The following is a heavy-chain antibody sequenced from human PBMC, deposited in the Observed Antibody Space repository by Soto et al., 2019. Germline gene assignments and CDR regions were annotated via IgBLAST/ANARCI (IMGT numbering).Heavy chain of an antibody. CDR1: GGSISSYY. J-gene: IGHJ4*01. V-gene: IGHV4-59*01. D-gene: IGHD1-26*01. CDR3: ARRWGPTFDF. CDR2: IYYSGSN. Sequence: QVQLQESGPGLVKPSETLSLTCTVSGGSISSYYWSWIRQPPGQGLERIGYIYYSGSNNSNHSLKSRVTISVDTSKNQFSLKLSSVTAADTAVYYCARRWGPTFDFWGHGNLVTVSS.